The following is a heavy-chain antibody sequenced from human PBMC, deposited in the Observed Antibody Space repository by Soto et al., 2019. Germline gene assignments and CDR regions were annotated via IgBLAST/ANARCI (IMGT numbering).Heavy chain of an antibody. CDR2: ISYDGSNK. CDR3: AKDLHITIFGVAASWYYGMDV. D-gene: IGHD3-3*01. CDR1: GFTFSSYG. V-gene: IGHV3-30*18. Sequence: GGSLRLSCAASGFTFSSYGMHWVRQAPGKGLEWVAVISYDGSNKYYADSVKGRFTISRDNSKNTLYLQTNSLRAEDTAVYYCAKDLHITIFGVAASWYYGMDVWGQGTTVTVSS. J-gene: IGHJ6*02.